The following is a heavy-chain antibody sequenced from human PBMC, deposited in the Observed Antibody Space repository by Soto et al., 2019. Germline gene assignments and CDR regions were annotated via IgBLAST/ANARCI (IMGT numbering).Heavy chain of an antibody. D-gene: IGHD3-16*01. CDR2: CFHGGNT. V-gene: IGHV4-38-2*02. J-gene: IGHJ4*02. CDR3: ARDTPGEFDY. Sequence: PPGKGLEWIGSCFHGGNTYYNPSLKSRVTISVDTSKNQFSLNLTSVTAADTAVYYGARDTPGEFDYWGQGTLVSVSS.